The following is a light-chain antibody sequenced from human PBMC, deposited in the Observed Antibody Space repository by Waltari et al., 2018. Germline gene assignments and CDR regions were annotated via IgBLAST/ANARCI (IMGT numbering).Light chain of an antibody. CDR3: TSFTTSTFYV. V-gene: IGLV2-14*03. CDR1: SSDVGGYNY. Sequence: QSALTQPASVSGSPGQSLTISCTGTSSDVGGYNYVSWYQQHPGKAPKLIVYAVSNRPSGVSNRFSGSKSGNTASLTISGLQAEDEADYYCTSFTTSTFYVFGTGTTVTVL. CDR2: AVS. J-gene: IGLJ1*01.